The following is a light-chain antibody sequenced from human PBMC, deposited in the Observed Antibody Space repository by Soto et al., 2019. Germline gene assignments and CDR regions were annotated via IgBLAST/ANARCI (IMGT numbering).Light chain of an antibody. J-gene: IGKJ1*01. CDR3: QQSYTTPWT. V-gene: IGKV1-39*01. Sequence: DIQMTQSPSSLSASVGDRVNVTCRASQSISRYLNWYQQKQGKAPKVLIYAASSLQGGVPSRFSGSGSGTDFTLTISRLQPEDSATYYCQQSYTTPWTFGQGTKVEI. CDR1: QSISRY. CDR2: AAS.